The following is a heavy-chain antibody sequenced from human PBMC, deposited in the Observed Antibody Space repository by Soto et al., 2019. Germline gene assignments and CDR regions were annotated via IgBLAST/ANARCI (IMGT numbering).Heavy chain of an antibody. CDR2: IATYNSNK. CDR1: GDTFTNFG. CDR3: ARVLRGVVNSFDP. V-gene: IGHV1-18*01. Sequence: GASVKVSCKTSGDTFTNFGLSWVRQAPGQGLEWMGWIATYNSNKNYAQKFQGRLTLTTDTSTSTGYMELKSLEYDDTAVYYCARVLRGVVNSFDPWGQGTLVTVSS. J-gene: IGHJ5*02. D-gene: IGHD3-10*01.